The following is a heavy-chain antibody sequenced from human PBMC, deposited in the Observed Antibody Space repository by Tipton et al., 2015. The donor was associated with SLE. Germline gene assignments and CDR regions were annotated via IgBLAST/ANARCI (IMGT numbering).Heavy chain of an antibody. Sequence: TLSLTCSVSGGFISSSSYYWSWIRQPAGQRLEWIGRIHSSGGTNYKPSLESRVTISVDTSKNQFSLKLSSVAAADAALYYCARDSPMVQGVADYWGQGTLVTVSS. D-gene: IGHD3-10*01. CDR3: ARDSPMVQGVADY. CDR1: GGFISSSSYY. V-gene: IGHV4-61*02. CDR2: IHSSGGT. J-gene: IGHJ4*02.